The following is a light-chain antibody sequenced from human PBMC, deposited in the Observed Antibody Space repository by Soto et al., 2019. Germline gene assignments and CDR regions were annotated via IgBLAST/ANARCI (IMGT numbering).Light chain of an antibody. J-gene: IGLJ1*01. CDR3: AAWDDTVRSYV. CDR2: SDN. V-gene: IGLV1-47*02. CDR1: ISNIATNS. Sequence: QSVLTQPPSVSGTPGQRVTISCSGGISNIATNSVHWYQQLPGTAPKVLSNSDNQRPSGVPDRFSGSKSGTSASLAISGLRSEDEADYYCAAWDDTVRSYVFGTGTKLTVL.